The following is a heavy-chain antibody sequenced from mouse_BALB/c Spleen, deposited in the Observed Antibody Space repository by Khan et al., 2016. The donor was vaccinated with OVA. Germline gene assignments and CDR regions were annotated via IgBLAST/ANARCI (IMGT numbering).Heavy chain of an antibody. J-gene: IGHJ1*01. Sequence: QIQLVQSGPELKKPGETVKISCKASGYTFTNYGMYWVKQAPGKGLKWMGWINTYTGEPTYAADFKGRFVFSLETSASTAYLQISNLKNEDMTTYFCARISSYGYSDVWGAGTTVTVSA. D-gene: IGHD6-2*01. CDR2: INTYTGEP. CDR1: GYTFTNYG. CDR3: ARISSYGYSDV. V-gene: IGHV9-1*02.